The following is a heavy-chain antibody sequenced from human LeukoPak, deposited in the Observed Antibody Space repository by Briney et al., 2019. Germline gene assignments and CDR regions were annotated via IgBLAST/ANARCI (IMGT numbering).Heavy chain of an antibody. CDR2: IWYDGSNK. Sequence: GGSLRLSCAASGFTFSSYGMHWVRQAPGKGLEWVAVIWYDGSNKYYADSVKGRFTISRDNSKNKLYLQMNSLRAEDTAVYYCARGGVATIGIDYWGQGTLVTVSS. J-gene: IGHJ4*02. D-gene: IGHD5-12*01. CDR1: GFTFSSYG. CDR3: ARGGVATIGIDY. V-gene: IGHV3-33*01.